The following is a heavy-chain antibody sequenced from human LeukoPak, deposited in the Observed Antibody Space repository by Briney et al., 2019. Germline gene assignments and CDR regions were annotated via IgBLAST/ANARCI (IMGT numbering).Heavy chain of an antibody. Sequence: GASVKVSCKASGGTFSSYAISWVRQAPGQGLEWMGRIIPIFGIANYAQKFQGRVTITADKSTSTAYMELSSLRSGDTAVYYCARGSGIAAAGTTDEDWFDPWGQGTLVTVSS. J-gene: IGHJ5*02. V-gene: IGHV1-69*04. CDR3: ARGSGIAAAGTTDEDWFDP. CDR1: GGTFSSYA. D-gene: IGHD6-13*01. CDR2: IIPIFGIA.